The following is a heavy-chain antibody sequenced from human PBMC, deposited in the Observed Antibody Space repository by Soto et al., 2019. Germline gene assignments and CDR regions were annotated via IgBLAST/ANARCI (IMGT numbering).Heavy chain of an antibody. CDR3: ARDPGSGWSSY. V-gene: IGHV3-30-3*01. D-gene: IGHD6-19*01. J-gene: IGHJ4*02. CDR1: GFTFSSYA. Sequence: GGSLRLSCAASGFTFSSYAMHWVRQAPGKGLEWVAVISYDGSNKYYGDSVKGRFTISRDNSKNTLYLQMNSLRAEDTAVYYCARDPGSGWSSYWGQGTLVTVSS. CDR2: ISYDGSNK.